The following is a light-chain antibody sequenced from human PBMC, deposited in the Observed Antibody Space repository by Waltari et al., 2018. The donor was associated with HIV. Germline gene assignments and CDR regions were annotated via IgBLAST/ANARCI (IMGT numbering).Light chain of an antibody. Sequence: QSVLTQPPSVSGAPGQGVTISCTGSSSNIGAGYDVHWCRHLPGTAPKPLIHENNKRPSGVPDRFSGSRSGTSASLAISGLQADDEADYYCQSYDSTLSGPRVFGTGTKVTVL. CDR3: QSYDSTLSGPRV. CDR2: ENN. J-gene: IGLJ1*01. CDR1: SSNIGAGYD. V-gene: IGLV1-40*01.